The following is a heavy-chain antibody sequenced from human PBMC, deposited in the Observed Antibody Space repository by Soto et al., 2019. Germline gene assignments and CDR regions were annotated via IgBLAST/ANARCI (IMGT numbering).Heavy chain of an antibody. CDR3: ARDITGTTGPWFDP. CDR1: GGTFSSYA. CDR2: IIPIFGTA. J-gene: IGHJ5*02. Sequence: SVKVSCKASGGTFSSYAISWVRQAPRQGLEWMGGIIPIFGTANYAQKFQGRVTITADKSTSTAYMELSSLRSEDTAVYYCARDITGTTGPWFDPWGQGTLVTVSS. V-gene: IGHV1-69*06. D-gene: IGHD1-7*01.